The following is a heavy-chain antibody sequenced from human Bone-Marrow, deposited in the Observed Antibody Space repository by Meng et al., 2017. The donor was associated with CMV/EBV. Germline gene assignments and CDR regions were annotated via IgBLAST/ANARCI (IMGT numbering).Heavy chain of an antibody. J-gene: IGHJ4*02. CDR1: GFTFSVYG. CDR2: MWYDGSKE. Sequence: GESLKISCATSGFTFSVYGMHWVRQAPGKGLEWVAFMWYDGSKEFYADSVEGRFTISRDNAKNSLYLQMNSLRAEDTAVYYCARERPPDYWGQGTLVTVSS. CDR3: ARERPPDY. V-gene: IGHV3-33*01.